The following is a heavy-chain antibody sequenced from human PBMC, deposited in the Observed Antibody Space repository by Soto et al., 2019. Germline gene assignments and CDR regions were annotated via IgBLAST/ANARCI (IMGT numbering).Heavy chain of an antibody. D-gene: IGHD3-3*01. CDR2: INHSGST. J-gene: IGHJ6*02. CDR3: TREPGYYDFWRGYHIYGMDV. CDR1: GGSFSGYY. Sequence: PSETLSLTCAVYGGSFSGYYWSWIRQPPGKGLEWIGEINHSGSTNYNPSLKSRFTISVDTSKNQFSLKLSCVTAAATAVYYCTREPGYYDFWRGYHIYGMDVWGQGTTVSVYS. V-gene: IGHV4-34*01.